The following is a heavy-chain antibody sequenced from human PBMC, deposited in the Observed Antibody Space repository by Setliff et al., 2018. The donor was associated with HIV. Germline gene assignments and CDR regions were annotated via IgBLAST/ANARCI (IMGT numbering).Heavy chain of an antibody. CDR1: GYYFASHW. D-gene: IGHD1-1*01. CDR3: VRSGKAGELYGF. V-gene: IGHV5-51*01. Sequence: PGESLKISCKTSGYYFASHWIGWVRQVSGRGPEWVGIISPTDSASTYSPAFQGQVSMSVDVSSTTAFLQWSSLGASDTATYYCVRSGKAGELYGFWGQGTPVTVSS. CDR2: ISPTDSAS. J-gene: IGHJ4*02.